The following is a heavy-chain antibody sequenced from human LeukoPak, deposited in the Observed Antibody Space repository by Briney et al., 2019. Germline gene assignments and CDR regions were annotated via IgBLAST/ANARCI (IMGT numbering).Heavy chain of an antibody. CDR3: ARGQAKGIAAAGGVFDY. D-gene: IGHD6-13*01. CDR2: IYYSGST. J-gene: IGHJ4*02. CDR1: GGSISSYY. Sequence: SETLSLTCTVSGGSISSYYWSWIRQPPGKGLEWIGYIYYSGSTNYNPSLKSRVTISVDTSKNQFSLKLSSVTAADTAVYYCARGQAKGIAAAGGVFDYWGQGTLVTVSS. V-gene: IGHV4-59*12.